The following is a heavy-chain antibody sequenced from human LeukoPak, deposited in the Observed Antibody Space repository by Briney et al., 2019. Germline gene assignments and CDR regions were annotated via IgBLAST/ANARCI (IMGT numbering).Heavy chain of an antibody. CDR3: ARGRYCNADICSGGDAFDI. D-gene: IGHD3-10*01. Sequence: NPSETLSLTCTVPGGSLNNYYWSWIRQPAGKGLEWIGRIYTRGSTNYNPSLKSRVTMSVDTSTNQFSLKLSSVTAADTAVYYCARGRYCNADICSGGDAFDIWGQGTTVSVSS. CDR2: IYTRGST. V-gene: IGHV4-4*07. J-gene: IGHJ3*02. CDR1: GGSLNNYY.